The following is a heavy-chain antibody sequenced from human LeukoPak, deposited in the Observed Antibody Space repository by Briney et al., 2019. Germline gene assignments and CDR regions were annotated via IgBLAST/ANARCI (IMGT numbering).Heavy chain of an antibody. Sequence: SETLSLTCTVSGGSISTYYWSWIRQPPGKGLEWIGYIYYSGSTSYNPSLKSRVTISVDTSKNQFSLKLSSVTAADTAVYYCARRSYNSPFRYWGQGTLVTVSS. CDR1: GGSISTYY. J-gene: IGHJ4*02. CDR2: IYYSGST. CDR3: ARRSYNSPFRY. V-gene: IGHV4-59*01. D-gene: IGHD5-24*01.